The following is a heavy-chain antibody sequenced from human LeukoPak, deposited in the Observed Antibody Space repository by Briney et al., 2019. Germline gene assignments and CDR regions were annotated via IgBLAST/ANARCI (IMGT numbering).Heavy chain of an antibody. D-gene: IGHD3-10*01. CDR2: IGANSAI. J-gene: IGHJ3*02. Sequence: GGSLRLSCAASGFTFSNAWMSRVRQAPGKGLEWVSYIGANSAIYYADSVKGRFTISRDNAKNSLSLQMNSLRDDDTAVYYCAREGYYGAFDIWGQGTMVTVSS. V-gene: IGHV3-69-1*01. CDR3: AREGYYGAFDI. CDR1: GFTFSNAW.